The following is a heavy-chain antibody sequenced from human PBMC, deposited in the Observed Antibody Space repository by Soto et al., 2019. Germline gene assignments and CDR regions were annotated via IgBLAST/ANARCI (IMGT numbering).Heavy chain of an antibody. CDR2: IYYNGNT. CDR1: YGSISTYY. D-gene: IGHD2-21*01. J-gene: IGHJ4*02. Sequence: SETLSLTCAVSYGSISTYYWTWIRQPPGQGLEWIGYIYYNGNTNYSPSLKSRVTMSVDTSTNQFSLKLTSVTAADTAVYFCARGWGFGSHYYYFDYWGQGMLVTVSS. CDR3: ARGWGFGSHYYYFDY. V-gene: IGHV4-59*01.